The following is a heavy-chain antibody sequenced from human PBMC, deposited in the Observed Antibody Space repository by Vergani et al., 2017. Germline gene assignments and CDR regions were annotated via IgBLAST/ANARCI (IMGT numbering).Heavy chain of an antibody. J-gene: IGHJ4*02. D-gene: IGHD1-1*01. CDR2: ISSSSSTI. Sequence: EVQLVESGGGLVQPGGSLRLSCAASGFTFSRYSMNWVRQAPGKGLEWVSYISSSSSTIYYADSVKGRFTISRDNAKNSLYLQMNSLRAEDTAVYYCAKPMEGGTYDFDYWGQGTLVTVSS. CDR1: GFTFSRYS. CDR3: AKPMEGGTYDFDY. V-gene: IGHV3-48*01.